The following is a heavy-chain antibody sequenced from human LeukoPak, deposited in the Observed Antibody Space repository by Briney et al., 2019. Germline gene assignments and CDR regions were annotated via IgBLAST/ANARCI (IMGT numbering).Heavy chain of an antibody. Sequence: ASVKVSCKASGYTFTSYGISWVRHAPGQGLEWMVWISAYNGNTNYAQKLQDRVTMTTDTSTSTAYMELRSLRSDDTAVYYCARDLYCSSTSCYGPVTPRSFDYWGQGTLVTVSS. D-gene: IGHD2-2*01. CDR2: ISAYNGNT. J-gene: IGHJ4*02. CDR1: GYTFTSYG. CDR3: ARDLYCSSTSCYGPVTPRSFDY. V-gene: IGHV1-18*01.